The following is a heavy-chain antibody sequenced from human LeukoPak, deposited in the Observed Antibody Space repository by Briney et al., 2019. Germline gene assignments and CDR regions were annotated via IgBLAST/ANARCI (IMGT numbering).Heavy chain of an antibody. CDR2: IYYSGRT. CDR1: GGSISSSSYY. J-gene: IGHJ1*01. CDR3: ARRRYYDGSGYLE. V-gene: IGHV4-39*01. D-gene: IGHD3-22*01. Sequence: SETLSLTCTVSGGSISSSSYYWGWTRQPPGKGLEWIGTIYYSGRTYYSPSLKSRVTMSVDPSNNQFSLNLRSVTAADTALYYCARRRYYDGSGYLEWGQGTLLSVSS.